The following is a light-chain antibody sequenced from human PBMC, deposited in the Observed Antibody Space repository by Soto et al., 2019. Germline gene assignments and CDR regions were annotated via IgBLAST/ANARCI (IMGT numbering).Light chain of an antibody. CDR1: QNVNSN. Sequence: EVVMTQSPATLSVSPGEGATLSCRASQNVNSNLAWYQQRPGQAPRLLIYGASTRATGIPARFSGSGSGTEFTLTIIILQSEDFAIYYCQQYNNWPPWTFGQGSKVEIK. CDR2: GAS. V-gene: IGKV3-15*01. J-gene: IGKJ1*01. CDR3: QQYNNWPPWT.